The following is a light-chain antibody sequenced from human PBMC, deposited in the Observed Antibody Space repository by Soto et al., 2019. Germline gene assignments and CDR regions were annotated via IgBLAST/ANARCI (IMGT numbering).Light chain of an antibody. J-gene: IGLJ3*02. CDR3: SSYGCSYSWV. CDR2: DVS. CDR1: SSDVGGYNY. Sequence: QSALTQPRSVSGSPGQSVTISCTGTSSDVGGYNYVSWYQQHPGKAPKLMIYDVSKRPSGVPDRFSGSKSGNTASLTISGLQAEDEADYYCSSYGCSYSWVFGGGTKLTVL. V-gene: IGLV2-11*01.